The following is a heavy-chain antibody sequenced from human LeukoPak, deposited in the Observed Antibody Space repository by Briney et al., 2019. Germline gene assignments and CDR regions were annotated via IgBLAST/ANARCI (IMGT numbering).Heavy chain of an antibody. CDR2: IKQDGSEK. Sequence: GGSLRLSCAASGFTFSGYWMTWVRQAPGKGLEWVANIKQDGSEKNYVDSVKGRFTISRDNAKNSLYLQMNSLRAEDTAVYYCAREVVYYDIMSYFDYWGQGTLVTVSS. V-gene: IGHV3-7*01. CDR3: AREVVYYDIMSYFDY. D-gene: IGHD3-22*01. CDR1: GFTFSGYW. J-gene: IGHJ4*02.